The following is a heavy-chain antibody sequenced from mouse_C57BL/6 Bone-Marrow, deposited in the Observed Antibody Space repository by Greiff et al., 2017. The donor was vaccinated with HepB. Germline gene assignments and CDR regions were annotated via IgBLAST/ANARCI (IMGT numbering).Heavy chain of an antibody. Sequence: EVMLVESGGGLVKPGGSLKLSCAASGFTFSDYGMHWVRQAPEKGLEWVAYISSGSSTNYYADTVKGRFTISRDNAKNTLFLKMTSLRSEDTAMYYCARGSYDYWGQGTTLTVSS. CDR2: ISSGSSTN. CDR3: ARGSYDY. J-gene: IGHJ2*01. V-gene: IGHV5-17*01. CDR1: GFTFSDYG.